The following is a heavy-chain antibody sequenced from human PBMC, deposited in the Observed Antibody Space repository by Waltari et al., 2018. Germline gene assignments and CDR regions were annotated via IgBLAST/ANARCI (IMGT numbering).Heavy chain of an antibody. CDR1: GFLFSNYG. Sequence: QVQLVESGGGMVQPGRSLRLSCVAAGFLFSNYGMHWVRQAPGKGREWVAFISYDGSNKYYRDSVKGRFTISRDNSKNRLSLQMNSLTPEDTAVYHCVKWDYSGSGFSHFYPMDVWGQGTTVTVS. V-gene: IGHV3-30*18. J-gene: IGHJ6*02. D-gene: IGHD3-10*01. CDR2: ISYDGSNK. CDR3: VKWDYSGSGFSHFYPMDV.